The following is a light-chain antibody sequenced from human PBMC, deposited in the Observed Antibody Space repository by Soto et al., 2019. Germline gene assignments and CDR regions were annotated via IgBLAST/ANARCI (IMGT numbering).Light chain of an antibody. Sequence: EIVLTQSPGTLSLSPGERATLSCRASQSVSSSYLAWYQQKPGQSPRLLIYGASSRATGIPDRFSVSGSGTDFTLTISRLEPEDIAVYYCQQYGSSPWTFGQGTKVEIK. J-gene: IGKJ1*01. V-gene: IGKV3-20*01. CDR3: QQYGSSPWT. CDR1: QSVSSSY. CDR2: GAS.